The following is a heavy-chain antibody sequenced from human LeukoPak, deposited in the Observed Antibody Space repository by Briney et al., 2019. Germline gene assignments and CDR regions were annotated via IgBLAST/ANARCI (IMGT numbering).Heavy chain of an antibody. CDR2: IGTAGDT. CDR3: ARGWVRGAIYYFDY. V-gene: IGHV3-13*04. CDR1: GFTFSSYD. D-gene: IGHD3-10*01. Sequence: GGSLRLSCAASGFTFSSYDMHWVRQATGKGLEWVSAIGTAGDTYYPGSVKGRFTISRENAKSSLYLQMNSLRAGDTAVYYCARGWVRGAIYYFDYWGQGTLVTVSS. J-gene: IGHJ4*02.